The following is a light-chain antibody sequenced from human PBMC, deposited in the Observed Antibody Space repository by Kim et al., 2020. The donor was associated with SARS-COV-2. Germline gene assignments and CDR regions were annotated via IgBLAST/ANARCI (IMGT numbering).Light chain of an antibody. J-gene: IGKJ2*01. CDR1: QSVSSSY. CDR2: GAS. V-gene: IGKV3-20*01. Sequence: EIVLTQSPGTLSLSPGERATLSCRASQSVSSSYLAWYQQKPGQAPRLLIYGASSRATGIPDRFSGSGSGTDFTLTISRLEPEDFAVYYCKKYGSSPNTFGEGTKLEI. CDR3: KKYGSSPNT.